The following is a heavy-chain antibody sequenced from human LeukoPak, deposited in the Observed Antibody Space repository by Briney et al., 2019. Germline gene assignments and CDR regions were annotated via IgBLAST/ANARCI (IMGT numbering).Heavy chain of an antibody. CDR3: ARDPSDYGGKDEFDY. J-gene: IGHJ4*02. CDR1: GGTFSSYA. V-gene: IGHV1-69*04. Sequence: SVKVSCKASGGTFSSYAISWVRQAPGQGLEWMGRIIPILGIANYAQKFQGRVTITADKSTSTAYMELSSLRSEDTAVYYCARDPSDYGGKDEFDYWGQGTLVTVSP. CDR2: IIPILGIA. D-gene: IGHD4-23*01.